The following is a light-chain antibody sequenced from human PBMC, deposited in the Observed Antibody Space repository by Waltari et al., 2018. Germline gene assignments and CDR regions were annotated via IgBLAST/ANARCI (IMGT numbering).Light chain of an antibody. J-gene: IGLJ2*01. V-gene: IGLV1-51*01. CDR1: SSNIGTDH. Sequence: QSVLTQPPSVSAAPGQKVTISCSGNSSNIGTDHVSWFQQLPGPVPKVVIYDNRERPPGIPDRFSGSKSGTSATLGITGLQTGDEACYYCGTWDHSLHGVVFGGGTELTVL. CDR2: DNR. CDR3: GTWDHSLHGVV.